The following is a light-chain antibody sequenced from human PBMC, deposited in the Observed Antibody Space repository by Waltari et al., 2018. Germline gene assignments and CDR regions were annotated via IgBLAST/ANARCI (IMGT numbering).Light chain of an antibody. CDR3: CSYAGSSTFYV. J-gene: IGLJ1*01. V-gene: IGLV2-23*01. CDR1: SSDVGSYNL. Sequence: QSALTQPASVSGSPGQSITIPCTGTSSDVGSYNLVSWYQQYPGKAPKLMIYEGSKRPSGVSNRCAGSKSGNTASLTISGLQAEDEADYYCCSYAGSSTFYVFGTGTKVIVL. CDR2: EGS.